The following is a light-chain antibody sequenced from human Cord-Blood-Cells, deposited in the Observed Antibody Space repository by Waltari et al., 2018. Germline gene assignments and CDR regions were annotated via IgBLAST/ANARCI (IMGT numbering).Light chain of an antibody. CDR2: LVS. Sequence: DIVMTQSPLSLPVNPGEPASISCRSSQSLLHSNGYKYLDWYLQKPGQSPQLLIYLVSNRASGVPDRFSGSGSGTDFTLKISRVEAEDVGVYYCMQALQTPFTFGPGTKVDIK. J-gene: IGKJ3*01. CDR1: QSLLHSNGYKY. CDR3: MQALQTPFT. V-gene: IGKV2-28*01.